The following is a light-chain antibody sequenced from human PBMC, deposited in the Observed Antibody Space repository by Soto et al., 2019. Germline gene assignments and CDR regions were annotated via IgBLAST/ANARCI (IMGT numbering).Light chain of an antibody. CDR1: TGAVTSGHY. J-gene: IGLJ2*01. Sequence: QAVVTQEPSLTVSPGGTVTLTCGSSTGAVTSGHYPYWFQQKPGQAPRTLIYDTSNKHSWTPARFSGSLLGGKAALTLSGAQPEDEAEYYCLLSNIGALVVFGGGTKVTVL. V-gene: IGLV7-46*01. CDR2: DTS. CDR3: LLSNIGALVV.